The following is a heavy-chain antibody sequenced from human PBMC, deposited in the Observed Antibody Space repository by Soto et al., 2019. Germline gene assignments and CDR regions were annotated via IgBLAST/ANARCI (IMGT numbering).Heavy chain of an antibody. J-gene: IGHJ4*02. CDR1: GYTFNMYY. D-gene: IGHD6-13*01. Sequence: QVQLVQSGAEVRNPGASVKLSCKASGYTFNMYYMHWVRQAPGQGLEWMGVINPNGDTTTYAQRFQGRLTMTRDTSTSTVYMDLTSLRSADTAVYYCAREGAAAARMFDNWGQGTLVTVSS. CDR3: AREGAAAARMFDN. CDR2: INPNGDTT. V-gene: IGHV1-46*02.